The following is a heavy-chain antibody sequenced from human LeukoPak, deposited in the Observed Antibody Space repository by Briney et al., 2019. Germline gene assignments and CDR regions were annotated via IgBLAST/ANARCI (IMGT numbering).Heavy chain of an antibody. CDR3: ARDRAMAGTNDAFDI. D-gene: IGHD2-8*01. CDR2: IYTSGST. Sequence: PSETLSLTCTVSGGSISSYYWSWIRQPAVKGLEWIGRIYTSGSTNYNPSLKSRVTMSVDTSKNQFSLKLSSVTAADTAVYYCARDRAMAGTNDAFDIWGQGTMVTVSS. J-gene: IGHJ3*02. V-gene: IGHV4-4*07. CDR1: GGSISSYY.